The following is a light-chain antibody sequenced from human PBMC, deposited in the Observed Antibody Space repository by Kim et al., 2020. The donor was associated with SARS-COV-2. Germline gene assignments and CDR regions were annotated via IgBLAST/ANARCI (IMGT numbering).Light chain of an antibody. CDR3: QAWGSSSSVV. Sequence: SYELTQPPSVSVSPGQTATITCSGDNLGYKSVSWYQQRPGQSPVVVMFKNDKRPLDIPERFSGSTSGHTATLTISGTQAVDEADYYCQAWGSSSSVVFGGGTKVTVL. J-gene: IGLJ2*01. CDR1: NLGYKS. V-gene: IGLV3-1*01. CDR2: KND.